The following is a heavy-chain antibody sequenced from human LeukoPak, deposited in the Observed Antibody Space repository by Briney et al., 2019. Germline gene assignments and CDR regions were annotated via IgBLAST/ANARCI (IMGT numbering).Heavy chain of an antibody. CDR1: GFSFSAYW. CDR2: INPAGSET. V-gene: IGHV3-7*01. CDR3: ARFGYVAAVDV. J-gene: IGHJ4*02. D-gene: IGHD2-15*01. Sequence: AGYLTLYCAASGFSFSAYWMTWVRQAPGTGLGLVANINPAGSETYYVDPVKGRFSISRDNAKNLVYLLMNSLRAEDTAVYHCARFGYVAAVDVWGQGTPVTVSS.